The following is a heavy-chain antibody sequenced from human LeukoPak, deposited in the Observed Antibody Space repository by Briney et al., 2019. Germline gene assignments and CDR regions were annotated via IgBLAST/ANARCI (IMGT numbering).Heavy chain of an antibody. CDR3: ARESGFMMVGEINADNWFDH. D-gene: IGHD3-3*01. CDR1: AFTFRDSA. CDR2: ISEDGSKR. V-gene: IGHV3-30*04. Sequence: GGSLRLSCSGAAFTFRDSAFRWVRQAPGKWLEWVAVISEDGSKRFYADSVKGRFTISRDNTRDTLYRHMQTLTPEDSAVYYCARESGFMMVGEINADNWFDHWGQGTPVTVSS. J-gene: IGHJ5*02.